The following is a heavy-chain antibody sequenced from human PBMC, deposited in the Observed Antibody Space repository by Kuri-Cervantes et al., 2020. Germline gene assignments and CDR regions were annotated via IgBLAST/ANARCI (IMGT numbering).Heavy chain of an antibody. Sequence: ESLKISCTVSGGSISSSSYYWGWIRQPPGKGLEWIGSIYYSGSTYYNPSLKSRVTISVDTSKNQFSLKLSSVTAADTAVYYCARESRVDGDLDYWGQGTLVTVSS. D-gene: IGHD4-17*01. CDR3: ARESRVDGDLDY. CDR1: GGSISSSSYY. V-gene: IGHV4-39*07. J-gene: IGHJ4*02. CDR2: IYYSGST.